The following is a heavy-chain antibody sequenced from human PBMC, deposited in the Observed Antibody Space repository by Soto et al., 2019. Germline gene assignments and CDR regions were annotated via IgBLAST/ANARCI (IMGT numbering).Heavy chain of an antibody. J-gene: IGHJ6*04. Sequence: GASVKVACKASGGTFSSYAISWVRQAPGQGLEWMGGIIPIFGTANYAQKFQGRVTITADESTSTAYMELSSLRSEDTAVNYCARDARRGSYYNGMVVCHTGTTVTVSS. V-gene: IGHV1-69*13. CDR2: IIPIFGTA. CDR3: ARDARRGSYYNGMVV. CDR1: GGTFSSYA.